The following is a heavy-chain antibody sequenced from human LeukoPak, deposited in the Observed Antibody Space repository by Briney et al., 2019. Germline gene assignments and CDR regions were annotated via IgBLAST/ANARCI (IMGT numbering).Heavy chain of an antibody. V-gene: IGHV4-4*07. CDR2: IYTSGST. J-gene: IGHJ4*02. Sequence: PSETLSLTCTVSGGSISSYYWSWIRQPAGKGLEWIGRIYTSGSTNYNPSLKSRVTMSLDRSKKKFSLKLTSVTAADTAVYFCARGAEYYAIWRGYAGYSDYWGQGISVTVSS. CDR1: GGSISSYY. CDR3: ARGAEYYAIWRGYAGYSDY. D-gene: IGHD3-3*01.